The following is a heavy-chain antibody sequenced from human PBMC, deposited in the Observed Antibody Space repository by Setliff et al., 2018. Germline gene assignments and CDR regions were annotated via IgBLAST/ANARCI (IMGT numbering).Heavy chain of an antibody. J-gene: IGHJ5*02. V-gene: IGHV4-4*02. CDR2: IYHSGSA. D-gene: IGHD3-10*01. CDR3: ARGKGSWVLLRWFDP. CDR1: GGSISDNNW. Sequence: ETLSLTCAVSGGSISDNNWWSWVRQPPGKGLEWIGEIYHSGSANYNPSLKSRVTTSVDKSKNQFSLRLSSVTAADTAVYYCARGKGSWVLLRWFDPWGQGTLVTVSS.